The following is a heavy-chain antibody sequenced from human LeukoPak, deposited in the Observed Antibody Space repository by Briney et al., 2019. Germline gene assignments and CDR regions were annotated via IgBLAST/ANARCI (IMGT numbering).Heavy chain of an antibody. V-gene: IGHV3-21*01. CDR3: ARGGVREAYYDFWSGYWGCYFDY. D-gene: IGHD3-3*01. CDR2: ISSSSSYI. J-gene: IGHJ4*02. Sequence: GGSLRLSCAASGFTFSRYSMNWVRQAPGKWREWVSSISSSSSYIYYADSVKGRFTISRDNAKNSLYLQMNSLRAEDTAVYYCARGGVREAYYDFWSGYWGCYFDYWGQGTLVTVSS. CDR1: GFTFSRYS.